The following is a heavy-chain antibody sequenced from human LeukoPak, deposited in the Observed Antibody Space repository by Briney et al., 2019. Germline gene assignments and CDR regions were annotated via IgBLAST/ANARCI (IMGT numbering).Heavy chain of an antibody. CDR3: ARVSIGWYSFDY. CDR2: INPDGTTT. V-gene: IGHV3-74*01. D-gene: IGHD6-19*01. CDR1: GFTFSTYW. J-gene: IGHJ4*02. Sequence: GGSLRLSCAASGFTFSTYWMHWVRQAPGKGLVWVSRINPDGTTTSYADSVKGRFTISRDNAKDTVYLQMNSLRAEDTAVYYCARVSIGWYSFDYWGQGALVTVSS.